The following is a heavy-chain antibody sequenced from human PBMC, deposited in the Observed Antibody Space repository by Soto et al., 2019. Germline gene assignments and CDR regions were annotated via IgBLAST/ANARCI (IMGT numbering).Heavy chain of an antibody. V-gene: IGHV4-59*01. CDR2: IYHSGST. D-gene: IGHD5-12*01. Sequence: SETLSLTCTFSGGSMSPYYWNCIRRPPGKGLEWIGYIYHSGSTRYNPSLKSRITLSLDTSKNQFSLKLTSVTAADTAVYYCARGSVVATILFDPWGQGTLVTVSS. CDR1: GGSMSPYY. CDR3: ARGSVVATILFDP. J-gene: IGHJ5*02.